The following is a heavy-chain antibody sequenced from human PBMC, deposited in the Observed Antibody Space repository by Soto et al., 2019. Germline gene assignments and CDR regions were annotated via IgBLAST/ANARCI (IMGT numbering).Heavy chain of an antibody. J-gene: IGHJ4*02. CDR1: GFTFSSYS. CDR3: ARELGQKFDY. CDR2: ISSSSSYI. Sequence: GGSLRLSCAASGFTFSSYSINWVRQAPGKGLEWVSSISSSSSYIYYADSVKGRFTISRDNAKNSLYLQMNSLRAEDTAVYYCARELGQKFDYWGQGTLVTVSS. V-gene: IGHV3-21*01.